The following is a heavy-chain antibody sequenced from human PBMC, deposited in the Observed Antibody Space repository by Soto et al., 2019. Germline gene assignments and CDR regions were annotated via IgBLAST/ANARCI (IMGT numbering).Heavy chain of an antibody. J-gene: IGHJ3*01. Sequence: QVQLVESGGGVVQPGRSLRLSCAASGFMFSSYGIHWVRQAPGRGLEWVAVISYGGTYKYYADSVKGRFTLSRDNSENTGYLQMNSLRPEDTAVYYCAKQYTDLVIGAFDVWGPGAMVTVSS. CDR3: AKQYTDLVIGAFDV. D-gene: IGHD2-2*01. V-gene: IGHV3-30*18. CDR2: ISYGGTYK. CDR1: GFMFSSYG.